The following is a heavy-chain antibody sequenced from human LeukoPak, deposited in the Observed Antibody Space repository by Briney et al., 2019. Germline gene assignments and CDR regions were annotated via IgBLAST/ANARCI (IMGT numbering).Heavy chain of an antibody. CDR2: ISSTSSYT. J-gene: IGHJ4*02. CDR1: GFTFSAYY. CDR3: ARDRSGGYFDY. Sequence: GGSLRLSCAASGFTFSAYYMNWIRQAQGKGLEWVSYISSTSSYTNYADSVKGRFTISRDDAKNSLYLQMNSLRADDTAVYYCARDRSGGYFDYWGQGTLVTVSS. D-gene: IGHD3-10*01. V-gene: IGHV3-11*06.